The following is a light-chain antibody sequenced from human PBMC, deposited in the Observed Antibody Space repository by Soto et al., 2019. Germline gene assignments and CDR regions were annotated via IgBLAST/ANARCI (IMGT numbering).Light chain of an antibody. CDR3: QQYGSSPPT. CDR1: QSISRY. V-gene: IGKV3-20*01. CDR2: GAS. J-gene: IGKJ1*01. Sequence: EIVLTQSPPTLSLSPGERTTLSCRASQSISRYLAWYQQKPGQGPRLLIYGASSRATGTPDRFSGSGSGTDFTLTINRLEPEDFALYYCQQYGSSPPTFGQGTKVDNK.